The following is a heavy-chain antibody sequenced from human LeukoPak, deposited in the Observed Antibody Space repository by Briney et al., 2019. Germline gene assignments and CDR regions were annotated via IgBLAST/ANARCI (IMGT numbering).Heavy chain of an antibody. Sequence: PGGSLRLSCAASGFTFSSYEMNWVRQAPGKGLEWVPYISSSGTTIYYADSVKGRFTISRDNAKNSLYLQMNSLRAEDTAVYYCAKDEEMATMGYWGQGTLVTVSS. CDR3: AKDEEMATMGY. V-gene: IGHV3-48*03. CDR2: ISSSGTTI. CDR1: GFTFSSYE. J-gene: IGHJ4*02. D-gene: IGHD5-24*01.